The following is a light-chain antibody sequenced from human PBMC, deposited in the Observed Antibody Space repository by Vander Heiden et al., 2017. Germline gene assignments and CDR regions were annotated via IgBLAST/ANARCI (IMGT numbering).Light chain of an antibody. CDR2: GTS. Sequence: EIVMTQSQATLSVSPGEGASLSCWASQSVGSQLAWYQQKPGQAPRLLIYGTSTRAAGDPARFSGSGSGTHFTLTIASLQSEDFAVYYCQQYERWPLTFGGGTKVEIK. CDR1: QSVGSQ. V-gene: IGKV3-15*01. CDR3: QQYERWPLT. J-gene: IGKJ4*01.